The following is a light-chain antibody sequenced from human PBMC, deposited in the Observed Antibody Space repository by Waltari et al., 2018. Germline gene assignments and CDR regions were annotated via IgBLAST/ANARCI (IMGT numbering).Light chain of an antibody. V-gene: IGLV2-11*01. CDR2: DVT. J-gene: IGLJ2*01. CDR3: CSYASILMI. CDR1: SSDVGAYNY. Sequence: QSDLTQPRSVSGSPGQSVTISCTGTSSDVGAYNYVSWYQHPPAKSPRPMIYDVTKRPSRDPHGFSGSKSGNTASLTISGLQAVDEDDYYWCSYASILMILGGATGLTVL.